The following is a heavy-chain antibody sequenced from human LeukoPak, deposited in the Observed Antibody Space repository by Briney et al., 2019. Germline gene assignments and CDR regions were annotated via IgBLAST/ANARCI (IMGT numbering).Heavy chain of an antibody. CDR3: AKQWSAGTDEVYY. CDR2: IRGSGGTT. J-gene: IGHJ4*02. Sequence: GGSLRLSCAASGFTFSSYTMSWVRQAPGKGLEWVSAIRGSGGTTYYADSEKGRFTISRDNSKNTLYLQMNCLRADDTAVYYCAKQWSAGTDEVYYWGQGTLVTVSS. CDR1: GFTFSSYT. V-gene: IGHV3-23*01. D-gene: IGHD6-19*01.